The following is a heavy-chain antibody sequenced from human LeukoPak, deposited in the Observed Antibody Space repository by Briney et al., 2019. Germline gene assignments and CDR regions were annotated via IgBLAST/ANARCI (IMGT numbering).Heavy chain of an antibody. D-gene: IGHD2-21*02. V-gene: IGHV3-15*01. J-gene: IGHJ5*02. CDR2: IRSKTDGGTI. Sequence: KAGGSLRLSCAASGFTFSNAWMSWVRQAPGMGLDWVGRIRSKTDGGTIDYAAPVKGRFVISRDDSRDTLYLQMNSLRVEDMAIYYCVKDWRRPDQCGGDCLDHWGQGTLVTVTS. CDR3: VKDWRRPDQCGGDCLDH. CDR1: GFTFSNAW.